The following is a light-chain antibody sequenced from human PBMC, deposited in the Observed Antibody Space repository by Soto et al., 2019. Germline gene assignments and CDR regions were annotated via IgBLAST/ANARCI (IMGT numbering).Light chain of an antibody. Sequence: ALTQPAYVSGSPGQSITISCTGTNNLVSWYQQHPGKAPKVVVYEGTKRPSGVSNRFSGSNSGGTASLTISGLQAKDEASYFCCAYVGARSYVFGPRTKVTVL. J-gene: IGLJ1*01. CDR1: NNL. CDR2: EGT. CDR3: CAYVGARSYV. V-gene: IGLV2-23*01.